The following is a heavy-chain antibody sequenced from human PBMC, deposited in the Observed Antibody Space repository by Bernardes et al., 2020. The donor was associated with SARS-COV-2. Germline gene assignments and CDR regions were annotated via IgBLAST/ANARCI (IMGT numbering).Heavy chain of an antibody. D-gene: IGHD1-26*01. J-gene: IGHJ4*02. Sequence: GGSLRLSCTASGFTFSNYGMHWVRQAPGKGLEWVAVIWHDGSKKDYANSVKGRFTFSRDNSKNTLDLQMSSLRAEDTGVYYCARGATTGIDFWGQGTLVTVSS. CDR3: ARGATTGIDF. V-gene: IGHV3-33*01. CDR1: GFTFSNYG. CDR2: IWHDGSKK.